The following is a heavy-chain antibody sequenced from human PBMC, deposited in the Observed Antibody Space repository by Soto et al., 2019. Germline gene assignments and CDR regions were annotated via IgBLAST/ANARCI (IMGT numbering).Heavy chain of an antibody. D-gene: IGHD6-19*01. V-gene: IGHV3-30*18. J-gene: IGHJ3*02. CDR1: GFTFSSYG. Sequence: GGSLRLSCAASGFTFSSYGMHWVRQAPGKGLEWVAVISYDGSNKYYADCVKGRFTISRDNSKNTLYLQMNSLRAEDTAVYYCAKSETYSSGWYAFDIWGQGTMVTVSS. CDR3: AKSETYSSGWYAFDI. CDR2: ISYDGSNK.